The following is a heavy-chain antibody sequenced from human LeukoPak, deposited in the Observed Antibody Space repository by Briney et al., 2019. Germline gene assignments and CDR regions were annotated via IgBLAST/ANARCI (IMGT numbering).Heavy chain of an antibody. Sequence: PGGSLRLSCAASGFTFSSYWMNWVRQAPGKGLEWVANIKQDGSEKNCVDFVKGRFTISRDNAKNSLDLQMNSLRAEDTAMYYCARARGDGYQWYFDLCGRGTLVTVSS. CDR3: ARARGDGYQWYFDL. CDR1: GFTFSSYW. CDR2: IKQDGSEK. V-gene: IGHV3-7*01. D-gene: IGHD5-24*01. J-gene: IGHJ2*01.